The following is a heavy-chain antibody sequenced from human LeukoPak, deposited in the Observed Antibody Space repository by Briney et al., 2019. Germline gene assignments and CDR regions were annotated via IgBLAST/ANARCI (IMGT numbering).Heavy chain of an antibody. CDR2: IKEDGSEK. J-gene: IGHJ4*02. Sequence: PGGSLRLSCAASGFTFDDYGMSWVRQAPGKGLEWVANIKEDGSEKYYVDSVKGRFTISRDNAKSSLYLQMNSLRAEDTAVYYCARDNSYWGQGTLVTVSS. V-gene: IGHV3-7*01. CDR1: GFTFDDYG. CDR3: ARDNSY.